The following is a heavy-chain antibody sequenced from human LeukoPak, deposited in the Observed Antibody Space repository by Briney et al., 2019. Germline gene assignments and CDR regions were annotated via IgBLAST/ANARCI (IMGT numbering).Heavy chain of an antibody. CDR3: SGGPGGSYGQTPY. J-gene: IGHJ4*02. Sequence: HSETLSLTCTVFGGSISSYYWSWIRQPPGKGLEWIGYIYYSGSTNYNPSPKSRVTISVDTSKNQFSLKLSSVTAADTAVYYCSGGPGGSYGQTPYWGQGTLVTVSS. CDR1: GGSISSYY. V-gene: IGHV4-59*01. D-gene: IGHD1-26*01. CDR2: IYYSGST.